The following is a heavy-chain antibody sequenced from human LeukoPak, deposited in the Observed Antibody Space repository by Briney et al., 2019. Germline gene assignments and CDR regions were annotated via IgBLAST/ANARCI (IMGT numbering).Heavy chain of an antibody. CDR3: ARVRMDDSSGYYFDY. CDR2: IYPGDSDT. J-gene: IGHJ4*02. CDR1: GYSFTSYW. D-gene: IGHD3-22*01. V-gene: IGHV5-51*01. Sequence: GESLKISCKVSGYSFTSYWIGWVRQMPGKGLEWMGIIYPGDSDTRYSPSFQGQVTISADKSISTAYLQWSSLKASDTAMYYCARVRMDDSSGYYFDYWGQGTLVTVSS.